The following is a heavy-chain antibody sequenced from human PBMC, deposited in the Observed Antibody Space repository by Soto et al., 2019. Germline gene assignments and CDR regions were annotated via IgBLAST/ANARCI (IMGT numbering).Heavy chain of an antibody. J-gene: IGHJ6*02. V-gene: IGHV1-69*01. D-gene: IGHD2-2*01. CDR1: GGTFSSYA. CDR3: ARSQGSSTSLEIYYYYYYGMDV. CDR2: VIPIPGRA. Sequence: QVQLVQSGAEVKKPGSSVKVSCKASGGTFSSYAISWVRQAPGQGLEWMGGVIPIPGRANYAQKFQGRVTITADESTSQAYMELSSLRSEDTAVYYCARSQGSSTSLEIYYYYYYGMDVWGQGTTVTVSS.